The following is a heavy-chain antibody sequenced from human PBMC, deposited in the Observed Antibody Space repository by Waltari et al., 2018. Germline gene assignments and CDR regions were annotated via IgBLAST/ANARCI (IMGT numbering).Heavy chain of an antibody. V-gene: IGHV4-38-2*02. CDR2: IQQNGAT. J-gene: IGHJ4*02. Sequence: QAQLQESGPGLVKPSETLSLTCSVSGYSINSGYYWGWFRQPPGWRLEWIGTIQQNGATYYNPSLKSRVTVSVDTSKNQFSLKLSSVTSADTAVYYCVRHAGRSAPPDYWGQGSLVTVSS. CDR3: VRHAGRSAPPDY. D-gene: IGHD3-10*01. CDR1: GYSINSGYY.